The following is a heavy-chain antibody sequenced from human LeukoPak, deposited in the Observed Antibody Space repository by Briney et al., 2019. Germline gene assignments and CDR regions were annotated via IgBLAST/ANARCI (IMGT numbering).Heavy chain of an antibody. CDR2: INPNSGGT. D-gene: IGHD2-15*01. J-gene: IGHJ4*02. Sequence: GASVKVSCKASGYTFTDYFIHWVRQAPGQGLEWMGRINPNSGGTNYAQKFQDRVTMTRDTSINTAYMELSRLRSDDTAVYYCARIWLKKGGYCSGGYCYFDNWGQGTLVAVSS. V-gene: IGHV1-2*06. CDR1: GYTFTDYF. CDR3: ARIWLKKGGYCSGGYCYFDN.